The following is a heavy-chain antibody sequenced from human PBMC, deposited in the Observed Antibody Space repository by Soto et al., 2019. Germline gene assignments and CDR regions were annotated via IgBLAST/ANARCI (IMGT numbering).Heavy chain of an antibody. CDR1: GFTFSGSA. J-gene: IGHJ4*02. CDR3: TPIEY. Sequence: GGSLRLSCAASGFTFSGSAMHWVRQTSGKGLEWLGRIRSKGYSYATSYAASVKGRFTISRDDSKNTAYLQMNNLKTEDTAVYYCTPIEYWGLGNLVTVSS. V-gene: IGHV3-73*01. CDR2: IRSKGYSYAT.